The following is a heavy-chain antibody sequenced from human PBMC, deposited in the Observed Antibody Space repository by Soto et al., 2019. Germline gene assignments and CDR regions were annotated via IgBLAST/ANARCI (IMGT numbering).Heavy chain of an antibody. CDR1: VFIFITYA. Sequence: GWSLRLSCASSVFIFITYAMNWVRQVPGKGLEWVSAISSSGDSAYYAESVRGRFTISRDNSINTLYLQMRSLRPEDTAVYYCAHPRGYGVFDAVDIWGQGTMVTVSS. CDR2: ISSSGDSA. J-gene: IGHJ3*02. V-gene: IGHV3-23*01. D-gene: IGHD4-17*01. CDR3: AHPRGYGVFDAVDI.